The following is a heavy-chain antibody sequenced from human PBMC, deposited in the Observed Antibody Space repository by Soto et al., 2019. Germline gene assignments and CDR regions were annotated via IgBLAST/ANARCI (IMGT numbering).Heavy chain of an antibody. V-gene: IGHV3-72*01. CDR1: GFTFSDHY. J-gene: IGHJ4*02. CDR2: IRNKANSYTT. CDR3: SRVSVTAKPCYFDL. Sequence: EVQLVESGGGLAQPGGSLRLSCAASGFTFSDHYMDWVRQAPGKGLEWVGRIRNKANSYTTEYAASVKGRFTVSRDDSKNAMYFQMDSPKTEGTAVYYCSRVSVTAKPCYFDLWGQGALVTVAS. D-gene: IGHD2-21*02.